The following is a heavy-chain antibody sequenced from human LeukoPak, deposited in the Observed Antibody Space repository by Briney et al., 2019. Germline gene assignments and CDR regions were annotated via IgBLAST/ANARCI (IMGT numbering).Heavy chain of an antibody. CDR3: ARHLDSRGRYFDY. V-gene: IGHV4-39*01. CDR2: MLYSGNT. D-gene: IGHD3-22*01. CDR1: GGSISSGSHY. Sequence: PSETLSLTCIVSGGSISSGSHYWAWVRQPPGKGLEWIASMLYSGNTYYNPSLKSRVTISVDTSKNQFFLRLSSVTVADTTVYYCARHLDSRGRYFDYWGQGTLVTVSS. J-gene: IGHJ4*02.